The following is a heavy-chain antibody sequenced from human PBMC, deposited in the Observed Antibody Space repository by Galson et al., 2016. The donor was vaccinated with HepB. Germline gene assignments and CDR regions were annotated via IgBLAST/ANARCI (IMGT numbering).Heavy chain of an antibody. D-gene: IGHD3-10*01. Sequence: SVKVSCKASGYSFTTYPINWVRQAPGQGLEWMGWINTDTGSPAYAQGFTGRYVFSLDSPVSTAYLQIINLKTEDTAVYFCASGSGSSLAFWGQGSLVTVSS. V-gene: IGHV7-4-1*02. CDR3: ASGSGSSLAF. CDR2: INTDTGSP. J-gene: IGHJ4*02. CDR1: GYSFTTYP.